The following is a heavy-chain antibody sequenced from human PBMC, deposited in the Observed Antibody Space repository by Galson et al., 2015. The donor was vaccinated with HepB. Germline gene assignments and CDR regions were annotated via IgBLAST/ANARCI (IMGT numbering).Heavy chain of an antibody. V-gene: IGHV4-39*01. CDR1: GASISISTFY. CDR2: MHSSGVT. J-gene: IGHJ6*02. Sequence: ETLSLTCSVSGASISISTFYWVWVRQTPVKGLEWIGNMHSSGVTYYNPSLNNRVTVSGDTATNQFSLRVRSVTAADTAVYYCVRALGGSYFYGMDVWGQGTTVIVSS. CDR3: VRALGGSYFYGMDV.